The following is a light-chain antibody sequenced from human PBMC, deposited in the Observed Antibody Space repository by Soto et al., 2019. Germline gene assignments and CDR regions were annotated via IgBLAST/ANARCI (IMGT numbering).Light chain of an antibody. CDR2: NVA. J-gene: IGLJ3*02. Sequence: QSALTQPRSVSGSPGQSVTISCTGTRSDVGTYNYVSWYQQRPGQVPKLILFNVAKRPSGVPDRFSGSKSGNTASLTISGLQDEDEADYYCISYIPSTTTHWVFGGGTKVTVL. CDR1: RSDVGTYNY. V-gene: IGLV2-11*01. CDR3: ISYIPSTTTHWV.